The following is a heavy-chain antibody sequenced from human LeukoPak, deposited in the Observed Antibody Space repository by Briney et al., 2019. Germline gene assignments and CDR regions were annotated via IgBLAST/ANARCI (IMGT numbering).Heavy chain of an antibody. D-gene: IGHD3-3*01. V-gene: IGHV3-74*01. Sequence: PGGSLRLSCAASGFTFSSYWMHWVRQAPGKGLVWVSRINSDGSSTSYADSVKGRFTVSRDNAKNTLYLQMNSLRAEDTAVYYCAKGATYDFWSGPSYWGQGTLVTVSS. J-gene: IGHJ4*02. CDR2: INSDGSST. CDR3: AKGATYDFWSGPSY. CDR1: GFTFSSYW.